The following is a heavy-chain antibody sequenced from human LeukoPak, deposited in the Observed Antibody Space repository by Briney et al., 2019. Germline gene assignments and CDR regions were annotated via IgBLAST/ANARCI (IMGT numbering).Heavy chain of an antibody. V-gene: IGHV3-48*03. Sequence: GGSLRLSCAASGFTFSTYEMNWVRQAPGKGLEWVSYITSSGSTIYYADSVKGRFTISRDNAKNSLYLQMSSLRAEDTAVYYCAELGITMIGGVWGKGTTVTISS. D-gene: IGHD3-10*02. J-gene: IGHJ6*04. CDR2: ITSSGSTI. CDR3: AELGITMIGGV. CDR1: GFTFSTYE.